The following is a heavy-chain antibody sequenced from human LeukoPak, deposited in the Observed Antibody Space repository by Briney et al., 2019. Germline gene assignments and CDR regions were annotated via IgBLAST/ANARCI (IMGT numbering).Heavy chain of an antibody. D-gene: IGHD5-18*01. Sequence: GGSLRLSCAVSGFTFRAYRMSWVRQAPEKGLDWVSVISGSAHKIRYADSVKGRFTISRDNSENTVYLQMNNLRAEDTALYYCAGRPTGYSSGYVYWGQGALVTVSS. J-gene: IGHJ4*02. CDR1: GFTFRAYR. V-gene: IGHV3-23*01. CDR3: AGRPTGYSSGYVY. CDR2: ISGSAHKI.